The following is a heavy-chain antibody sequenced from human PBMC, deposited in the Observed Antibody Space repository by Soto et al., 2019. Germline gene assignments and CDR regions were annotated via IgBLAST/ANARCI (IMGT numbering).Heavy chain of an antibody. Sequence: EVQLVESGGGLVQPGGSLRPPVAALGFTFGNYWFHGAGKVRGKGLLWASRINGDGTHTSYADFVKGRFTISRDNAKNTLLLQMNSLSAEDTAVYYCARDFTTAETPGDDFDYWGQGTLLTVSS. J-gene: IGHJ4*02. CDR1: GFTFGNYW. V-gene: IGHV3-74*01. D-gene: IGHD4-17*01. CDR2: INGDGTHT. CDR3: ARDFTTAETPGDDFDY.